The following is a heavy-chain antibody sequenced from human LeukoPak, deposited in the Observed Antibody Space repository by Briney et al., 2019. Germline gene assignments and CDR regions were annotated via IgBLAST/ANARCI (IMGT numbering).Heavy chain of an antibody. D-gene: IGHD2-21*01. V-gene: IGHV4-59*11. CDR3: ARLYDRDGGFFDY. J-gene: IGHJ4*02. Sequence: SETLSLTCTVSGVSISTHYWSWIRQPPGKGLEWIAYVSHNGGTHYNRPLQSRLTLSVVTSKNKFSLNLDSVTAADTAIYYCARLYDRDGGFFDYWGQGKMVTVSS. CDR1: GVSISTHY. CDR2: VSHNGGT.